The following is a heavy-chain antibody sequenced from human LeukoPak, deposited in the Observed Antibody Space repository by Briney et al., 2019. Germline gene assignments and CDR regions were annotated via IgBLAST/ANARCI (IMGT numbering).Heavy chain of an antibody. V-gene: IGHV3-23*01. Sequence: GGSLRLSCAASGFTFSSYAMSWVRQAPGKGLEWVSAISGSGGSTYYADSVKGRFTISRDNSKNTLYRQMNRLKAEDTAVYYCAKXXXXXYXXXXXXXQGXLVXXSS. J-gene: IGHJ4*02. CDR1: GFTFSSYA. CDR3: AKXXXXXYXXXXX. D-gene: IGHD3-16*01. CDR2: ISGSGGST.